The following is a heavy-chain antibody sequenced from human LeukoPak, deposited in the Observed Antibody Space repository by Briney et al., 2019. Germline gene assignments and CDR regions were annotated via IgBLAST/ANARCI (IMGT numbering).Heavy chain of an antibody. V-gene: IGHV4-39*07. D-gene: IGHD6-25*01. CDR1: GGSISTYSYY. Sequence: SETLSLTCTVSGGSISTYSYYWDWIRQPPGKGLEWIGNIDHTGSTYYNPSLKSRVTISVDTSKNQFSLKLSSMTAADTAVYYCARDRGGYYFDYWGQGTLVPVSS. CDR2: IDHTGST. J-gene: IGHJ4*02. CDR3: ARDRGGYYFDY.